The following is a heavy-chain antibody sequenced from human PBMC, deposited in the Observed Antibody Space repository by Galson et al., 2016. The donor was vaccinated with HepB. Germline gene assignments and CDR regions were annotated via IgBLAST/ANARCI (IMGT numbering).Heavy chain of an antibody. Sequence: LRLSCAASGFIFTNYPMTWVRQAPGKGLEWVSTIGSGDLTHYADSVKGRFTVSRDNSKNTLYLQMNSLTADDTALYYCAREGYSSGHCGAFDIWGRGTVVAVSS. CDR2: IGSGDLT. J-gene: IGHJ3*02. CDR1: GFIFTNYP. V-gene: IGHV3-23*01. D-gene: IGHD6-19*01. CDR3: AREGYSSGHCGAFDI.